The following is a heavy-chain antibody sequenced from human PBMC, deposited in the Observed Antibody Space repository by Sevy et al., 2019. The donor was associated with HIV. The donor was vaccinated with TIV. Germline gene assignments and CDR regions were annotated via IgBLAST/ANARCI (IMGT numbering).Heavy chain of an antibody. CDR1: GFTFSSYG. D-gene: IGHD4-17*01. Sequence: GGSLRLSCAASGFTFSSYGMHWVRQAPGKGLEWVAFIRYDGSNKYYADSVKGRFTISRDNSKNTLYLQMNSLRAEDTAVYYCAKESYGGNAYYYYGMDVWGQGTTVTVSS. J-gene: IGHJ6*02. V-gene: IGHV3-30*02. CDR2: IRYDGSNK. CDR3: AKESYGGNAYYYYGMDV.